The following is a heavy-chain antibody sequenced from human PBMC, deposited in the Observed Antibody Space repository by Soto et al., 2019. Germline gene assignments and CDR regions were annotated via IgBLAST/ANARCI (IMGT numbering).Heavy chain of an antibody. Sequence: EVQLVESGGGLVQPGRSLRLSCAASGFTFDDYAMHWVRQAPGKGLEWVSGISWNSGSIGYADSVKGRFTISRDNAKNSPEMQMNNLRGEDPALYYCAKDMQQLVRYYYGMDVWGQGTTVTVSS. J-gene: IGHJ6*02. CDR3: AKDMQQLVRYYYGMDV. CDR1: GFTFDDYA. D-gene: IGHD6-13*01. CDR2: ISWNSGSI. V-gene: IGHV3-9*01.